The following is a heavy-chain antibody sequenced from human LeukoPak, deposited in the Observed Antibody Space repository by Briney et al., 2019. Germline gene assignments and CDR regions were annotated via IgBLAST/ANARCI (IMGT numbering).Heavy chain of an antibody. CDR3: ARGEEGIAARRVDFDY. J-gene: IGHJ4*02. CDR1: GGSLSGYY. D-gene: IGHD6-6*01. CDR2: INHSGST. V-gene: IGHV4-34*01. Sequence: PSETLSLIYRVYGGSLSGYYWSWIRQPPGKGLEWIGEINHSGSTNYNPSLKSRVTISVDTSKNQFSLKLSSVTAADTAVYYCARGEEGIAARRVDFDYWGERALVTVSS.